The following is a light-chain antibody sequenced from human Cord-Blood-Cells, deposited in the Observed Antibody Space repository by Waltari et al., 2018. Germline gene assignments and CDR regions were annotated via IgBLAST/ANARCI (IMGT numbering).Light chain of an antibody. CDR3: CSYAGSYTWV. J-gene: IGLJ3*02. CDR2: DVS. V-gene: IGLV2-11*01. CDR1: SSDVRGYNY. Sequence: QSALTQPRPVSGSPGQSVTISCTGTSSDVRGYNYVSWYQQHPGKAPKLMIYDVSKRPSGVPDRFSGSKSGNTASLTISGLQAEDEADYYCCSYAGSYTWVFGGGTKLTVL.